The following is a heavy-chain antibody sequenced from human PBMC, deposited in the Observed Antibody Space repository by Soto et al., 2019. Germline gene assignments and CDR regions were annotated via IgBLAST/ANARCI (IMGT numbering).Heavy chain of an antibody. D-gene: IGHD3-22*01. CDR1: GFTFSSYS. J-gene: IGHJ4*02. CDR2: ISSSSSYI. V-gene: IGHV3-21*01. Sequence: PGGSLRLSCAASGFTFSSYSMNWVRQAPGKGLEWVSSISSSSSYIYYADSVKGRFTISRDNAKNSLYLQMNSLRAEDTAVYYCARDFGYSYGDYYDSSGYPDWGQGTLVTVSS. CDR3: ARDFGYSYGDYYDSSGYPD.